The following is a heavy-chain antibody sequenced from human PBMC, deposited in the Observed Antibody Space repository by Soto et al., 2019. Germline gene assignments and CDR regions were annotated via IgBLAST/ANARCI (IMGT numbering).Heavy chain of an antibody. Sequence: SETLSLTCTVSGCSISSYYWTWIRQPPGKGLEWIGYIYYSGSTNYNPSLKSRVTISVATSKNQFSLKLNSVTAEDTAVYFCARKLPTQGWFDPWGQGTLVTVSS. J-gene: IGHJ5*02. CDR2: IYYSGST. CDR1: GCSISSYY. CDR3: ARKLPTQGWFDP. V-gene: IGHV4-59*12. D-gene: IGHD1-26*01.